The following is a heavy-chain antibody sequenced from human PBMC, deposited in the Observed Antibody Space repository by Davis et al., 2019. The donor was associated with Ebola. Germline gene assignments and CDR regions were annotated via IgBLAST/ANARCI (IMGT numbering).Heavy chain of an antibody. CDR1: GFTFSSYA. CDR3: ARDRRRWELRYYYYYMDV. J-gene: IGHJ6*03. Sequence: GESLKISCAASGFTFSSYAMSWVRQAPGKGLEWVSAISGSGGSTYYADSVKGRFTISRDNSKNTLYLQMNSLRAEDTAVYYCARDRRRWELRYYYYYMDVWGKGTTVTVSS. D-gene: IGHD1-26*01. V-gene: IGHV3-23*01. CDR2: ISGSGGST.